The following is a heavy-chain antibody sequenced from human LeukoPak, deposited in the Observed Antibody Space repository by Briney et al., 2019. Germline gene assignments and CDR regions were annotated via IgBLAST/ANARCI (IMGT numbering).Heavy chain of an antibody. J-gene: IGHJ4*02. CDR2: ITSYSSTT. CDR1: GFTFSTYS. Sequence: GGSLRLSCAASGFTFSTYSMNWVRQAPGKGLEWLSYITSYSSTTYYADSVKGRFTISRDNSKNTLYLQMNSLRAEDTAVYYCARDWAYWGQGTLVTVSS. CDR3: ARDWAY. D-gene: IGHD3-16*01. V-gene: IGHV3-48*01.